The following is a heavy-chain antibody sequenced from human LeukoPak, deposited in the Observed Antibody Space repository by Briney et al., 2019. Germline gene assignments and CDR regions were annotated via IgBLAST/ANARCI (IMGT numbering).Heavy chain of an antibody. CDR1: GFTFSSYA. CDR2: ISYDGSNK. CDR3: ARDLIWGSGNYYYGMDV. D-gene: IGHD3-10*01. Sequence: GRSLRLSCAASGFTFSSYAMHWVRQAPGKGLEWVAVISYDGSNKYYADSVKGRFTISRDNSKNTLYLQMNSLRAEDTAVYYCARDLIWGSGNYYYGMDVWGQGTTVTVSS. V-gene: IGHV3-30-3*01. J-gene: IGHJ6*02.